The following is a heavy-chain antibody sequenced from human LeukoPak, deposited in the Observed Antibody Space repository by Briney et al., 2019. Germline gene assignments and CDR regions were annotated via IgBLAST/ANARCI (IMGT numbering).Heavy chain of an antibody. J-gene: IGHJ4*02. CDR1: GGTFSSYA. D-gene: IGHD2-15*01. CDR3: ARSPYCSGGSCYSHPFDY. V-gene: IGHV1-69*13. CDR2: IIPIFGTA. Sequence: SVNVSCKASGGTFSSYAISWVRQAPGQGLEWMGGIIPIFGTANYAQKFQGRVTITADESTSTAYMELSSLRSEDTAVYYCARSPYCSGGSCYSHPFDYWGQGTLVTVSS.